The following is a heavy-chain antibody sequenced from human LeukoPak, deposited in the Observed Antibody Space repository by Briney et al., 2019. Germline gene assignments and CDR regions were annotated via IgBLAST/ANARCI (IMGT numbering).Heavy chain of an antibody. Sequence: SETLSLTCAVHGGSFSGYYWSWIRQPPGKGLEWIGEINHSGSTNYNPSLKSRVTISVDTSKNQFSLKLSSVTAADTAVYYCARGSGYSYVDAFDIWGQGTMVTVSS. CDR3: ARGSGYSYVDAFDI. J-gene: IGHJ3*02. CDR1: GGSFSGYY. CDR2: INHSGST. V-gene: IGHV4-34*01. D-gene: IGHD5-18*01.